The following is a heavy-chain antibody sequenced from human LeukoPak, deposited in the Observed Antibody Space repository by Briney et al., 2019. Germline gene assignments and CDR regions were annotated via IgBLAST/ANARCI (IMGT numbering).Heavy chain of an antibody. CDR3: ARTFSEWLLLYFDY. J-gene: IGHJ4*02. CDR2: ISAYNGNT. V-gene: IGHV1-18*01. D-gene: IGHD3-22*01. Sequence: ASVKVSCKASGYTFTSYGISWVRQAPGQGLEWMGWISAYNGNTNYAQTLQGRVTMTTDTSTSTAYMELRSLRSDDTAVYYCARTFSEWLLLYFDYWGQGTLVTVSS. CDR1: GYTFTSYG.